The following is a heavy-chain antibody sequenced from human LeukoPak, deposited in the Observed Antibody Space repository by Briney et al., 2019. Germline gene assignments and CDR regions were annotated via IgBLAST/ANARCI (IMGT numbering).Heavy chain of an antibody. CDR3: TTDTLSGYYDSPGAFDI. CDR2: IKSKTDRGTT. D-gene: IGHD3-22*01. J-gene: IGHJ3*02. Sequence: GGSLRLSCAAPGFTFSNAWMSWVRQAPGKGREWVGRIKSKTDRGTTDYAARVKGRFTISRDDSKNTLYLQINSLKTEDTAVYYCTTDTLSGYYDSPGAFDIWGQGTMVTVSS. V-gene: IGHV3-15*01. CDR1: GFTFSNAW.